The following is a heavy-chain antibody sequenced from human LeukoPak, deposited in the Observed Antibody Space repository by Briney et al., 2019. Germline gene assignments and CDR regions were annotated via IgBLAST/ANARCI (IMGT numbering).Heavy chain of an antibody. J-gene: IGHJ4*02. CDR3: ARGYSGSFFFGY. CDR2: ISAYNGNT. D-gene: IGHD1-26*01. V-gene: IGHV1-18*01. CDR1: GYTFTSYG. Sequence: ASVKVSCKASGYTFTSYGISWVRQAPGQGLEWMGWISAYNGNTSYAQKFQGRVTMTRDTSTSTVYMELSSLRSEDTAVYYCARGYSGSFFFGYWGQGTLVTVSS.